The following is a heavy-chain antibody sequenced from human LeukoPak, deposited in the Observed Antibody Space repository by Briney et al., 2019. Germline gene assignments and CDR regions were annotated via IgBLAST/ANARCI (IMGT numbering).Heavy chain of an antibody. D-gene: IGHD4-11*01. V-gene: IGHV3-30-3*01. CDR2: ISYDGNTI. CDR3: ARSGGLQKFDY. J-gene: IGHJ4*02. CDR1: GFTFSSYA. Sequence: GGSLRLSCAASGFTFSSYAMHWVRQAPGKGLEWVAVISYDGNTIHYADSVKGRFIISRDASKNTLYLQMNSLRAEDTAVYYCARSGGLQKFDYWGQGTLVTVSS.